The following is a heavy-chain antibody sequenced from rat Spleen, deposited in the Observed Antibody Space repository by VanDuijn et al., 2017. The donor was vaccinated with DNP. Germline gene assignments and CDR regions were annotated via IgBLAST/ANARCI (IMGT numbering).Heavy chain of an antibody. V-gene: IGHV5-27*01. CDR1: GFTFSNYY. CDR2: ISSSGGST. D-gene: IGHD1-4*01. J-gene: IGHJ2*01. Sequence: EVQLVESGGGLVLPGRSLKLSCAASGFTFSNYYMALVRQAPKKGLEWVATISSSGGSTSYRNSVKGRFTISRDNAKSTLYLQMDSLRSEETATYYCTTESAGLRVWDYWGQGVMGTVSS. CDR3: TTESAGLRVWDY.